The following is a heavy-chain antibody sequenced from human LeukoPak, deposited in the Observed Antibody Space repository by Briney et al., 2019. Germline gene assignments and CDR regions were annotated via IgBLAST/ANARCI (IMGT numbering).Heavy chain of an antibody. V-gene: IGHV1-69*13. CDR1: GGTFSSYA. J-gene: IGHJ6*04. D-gene: IGHD2-2*01. Sequence: SVKVSCTASGGTFSSYAISWVRQAPGQGLECMGGIIPIFGTANYTQKFQGRVTITADESTSTAYMELSNLRSEDTAVYYCARGLPVVPAAIPRGYYYYYGMDVWGKGTTVTVSS. CDR2: IIPIFGTA. CDR3: ARGLPVVPAAIPRGYYYYYGMDV.